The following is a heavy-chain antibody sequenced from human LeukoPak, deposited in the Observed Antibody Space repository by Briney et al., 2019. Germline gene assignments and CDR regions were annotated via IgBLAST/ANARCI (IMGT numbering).Heavy chain of an antibody. Sequence: ASVKVSCKASGGTFSSYAISWVRQAPGQGLEWMGIINPSGGSTSYAQKFQGRVTMTRDMSTSTVYMELSSLRSEDTAVYYCARGSMVRGVIDLDYWGQGTLVTASS. CDR2: INPSGGST. V-gene: IGHV1-46*01. D-gene: IGHD3-10*01. CDR1: GGTFSSYA. J-gene: IGHJ4*02. CDR3: ARGSMVRGVIDLDY.